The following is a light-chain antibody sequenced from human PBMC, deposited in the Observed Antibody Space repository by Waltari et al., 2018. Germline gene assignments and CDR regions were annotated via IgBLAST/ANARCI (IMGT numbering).Light chain of an antibody. V-gene: IGLV4-69*01. Sequence: QVVVTQSPSASASLGASVKLTCTLSSGHSTYVIAWHQHQPEKGPRDLMKINSDGSHNKGDGIPARCSGSSSGAERYLTISSLQSEDEADYYWQTWTTGIRVFGAGTKLTVL. CDR2: INSDGSH. CDR1: SGHSTYV. J-gene: IGLJ2*01. CDR3: QTWTTGIRV.